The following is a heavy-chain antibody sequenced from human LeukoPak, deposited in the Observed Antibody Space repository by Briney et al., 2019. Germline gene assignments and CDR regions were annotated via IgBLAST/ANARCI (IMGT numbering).Heavy chain of an antibody. D-gene: IGHD2-15*01. CDR3: ARLWGYCSAGSRYSTPY. Sequence: GGSLRLSCAASGFTFSRYSMNWVRQAPGKGLEWVSYIGSSGSTIYYADSVKGRFTISRDNAKNSLYLQMNSLRDEDTALYYCARLWGYCSAGSRYSTPYWGQGTLVTVSS. CDR1: GFTFSRYS. CDR2: IGSSGSTI. V-gene: IGHV3-48*02. J-gene: IGHJ4*02.